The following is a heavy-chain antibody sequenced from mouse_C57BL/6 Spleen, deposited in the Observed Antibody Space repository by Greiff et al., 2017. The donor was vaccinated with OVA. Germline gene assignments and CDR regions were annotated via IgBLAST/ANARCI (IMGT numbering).Heavy chain of an antibody. Sequence: VQLQQPGAELVKPGASVKLSCKASGYTFTSYWMHWVKQRPGQGLEWIGMIHPNSGSTNYNEKFKRKATLTVDKSSSTAYMQLSSLTTEDTAVYYCARGYYGTNRYFDVWGTGTTVTVSS. V-gene: IGHV1-64*01. CDR2: IHPNSGST. D-gene: IGHD1-1*01. CDR1: GYTFTSYW. CDR3: ARGYYGTNRYFDV. J-gene: IGHJ1*03.